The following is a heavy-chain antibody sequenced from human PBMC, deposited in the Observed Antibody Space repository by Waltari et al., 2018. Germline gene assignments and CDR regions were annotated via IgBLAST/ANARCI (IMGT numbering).Heavy chain of an antibody. V-gene: IGHV3-30*03. CDR3: ARDQADFWTARGAFDY. J-gene: IGHJ4*02. D-gene: IGHD3-3*01. Sequence: QVQLVQSGGGVVRPGESLRLSCVGSKITFGSYGFHWVRQTPGRCLEWVATTSVDGRSKFYADSVNGRFTISRESSKNTLSLFMTSLRPDDTAVYYCARDQADFWTARGAFDYWGQGSLVTVSS. CDR1: KITFGSYG. CDR2: TSVDGRSK.